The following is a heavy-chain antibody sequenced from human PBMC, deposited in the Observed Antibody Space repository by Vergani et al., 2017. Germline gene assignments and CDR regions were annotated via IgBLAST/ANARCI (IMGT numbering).Heavy chain of an antibody. Sequence: EVQLVESGGGVVRPGGSLRLSCAASGFTFDDYGMSWVRQAPGKGLEWVSGINWNGGSTGYADSVKGRFTISRDNAKNYLYLQMNSLRAEDTALYYCARDLRPVSKGSYYYYYYGMDVWGQGTTVTVSS. V-gene: IGHV3-20*04. CDR3: ARDLRPVSKGSYYYYYYGMDV. CDR1: GFTFDDYG. J-gene: IGHJ6*02. CDR2: INWNGGST. D-gene: IGHD4-11*01.